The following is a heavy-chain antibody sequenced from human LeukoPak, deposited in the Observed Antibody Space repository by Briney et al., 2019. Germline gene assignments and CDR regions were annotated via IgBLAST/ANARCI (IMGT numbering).Heavy chain of an antibody. J-gene: IGHJ3*02. D-gene: IGHD6-13*01. V-gene: IGHV3-53*04. CDR3: ARDRIAAVGNDAFDI. Sequence: GGSLRLSCAASGITVSSHSMSWVRQVPGKGLEWVSVIYTGGNTDYADSVKGRFTISSHRPRNTLYLQMDSLTAEDTAVYYCARDRIAAVGNDAFDIWGQGTMVTVSS. CDR2: IYTGGNT. CDR1: GITVSSHS.